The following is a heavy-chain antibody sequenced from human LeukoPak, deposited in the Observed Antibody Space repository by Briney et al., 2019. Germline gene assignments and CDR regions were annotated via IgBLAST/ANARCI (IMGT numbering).Heavy chain of an antibody. CDR2: IIPIFGTA. J-gene: IGHJ4*02. Sequence: ASVKVSCKASGGTFSSYAISWVRQAPGQGLEWMGGIIPIFGTANYAQTFQGRVTITADESTSTAYMELSSLRSEDTAVYYCAREPYYYDSSGTTTSYFDYWGQGTLVTVSS. V-gene: IGHV1-69*13. CDR3: AREPYYYDSSGTTTSYFDY. CDR1: GGTFSSYA. D-gene: IGHD3-22*01.